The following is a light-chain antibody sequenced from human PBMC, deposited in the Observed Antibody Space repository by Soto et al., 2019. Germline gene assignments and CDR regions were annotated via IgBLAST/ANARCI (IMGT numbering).Light chain of an antibody. J-gene: IGLJ2*01. CDR1: SSDVGGYNY. CDR3: SSYTSSSTLVV. CDR2: EVS. V-gene: IGLV2-14*01. Sequence: QSALTQPASVSGSPGQSITISCTGTSSDVGGYNYVSWYQQHPCKAPKLMIYEVSNRPSGVSNRFSGSKSGNTASLTISGLQAEDAADYYCSSYTSSSTLVVFGGGTKVTVL.